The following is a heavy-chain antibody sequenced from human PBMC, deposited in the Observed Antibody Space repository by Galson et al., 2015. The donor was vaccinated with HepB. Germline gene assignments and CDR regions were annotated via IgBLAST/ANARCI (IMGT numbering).Heavy chain of an antibody. V-gene: IGHV4-59*01. CDR3: ARDKGIAMATRGEFDY. CDR1: GGSISSYY. CDR2: IYYSGST. J-gene: IGHJ4*02. D-gene: IGHD5-24*01. Sequence: ETLSLTCTVSGGSISSYYWSWIRQPPGKGLEWIGYIYYSGSTNYNPSLKSRVTISVDTSKNQFSLKLSSVTAADTAVYYCARDKGIAMATRGEFDYWGQGTLVTVSS.